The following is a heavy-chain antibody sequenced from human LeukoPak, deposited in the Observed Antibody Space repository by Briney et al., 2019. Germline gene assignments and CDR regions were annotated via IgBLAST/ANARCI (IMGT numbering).Heavy chain of an antibody. Sequence: SETLSLTCAAYGGSFSGYYWSWIRQPPGKGLEWIGEINHSGSTNYNPSLKSRVTISVDTSKNQFSLKLSSVTAADTAVYYCARGFPGYYDSSGYADYWGQGTLVTVSS. CDR1: GGSFSGYY. D-gene: IGHD3-22*01. J-gene: IGHJ4*02. CDR2: INHSGST. V-gene: IGHV4-34*01. CDR3: ARGFPGYYDSSGYADY.